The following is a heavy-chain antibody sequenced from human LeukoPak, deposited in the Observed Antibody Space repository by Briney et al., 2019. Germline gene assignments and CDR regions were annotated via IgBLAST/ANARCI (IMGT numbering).Heavy chain of an antibody. CDR1: GGSISSGLYS. D-gene: IGHD2-2*01. Sequence: PSQTLSLTCDVSGGSISSGLYSWSWIRQPLGKGLEWIGYIYHTGSTYYNPSLKSRVTISVDTTKNQFSLRLSSVTAADTAVYYCARLQYCSGTSCYWFDPWGQGTLVTVSS. J-gene: IGHJ5*02. CDR3: ARLQYCSGTSCYWFDP. V-gene: IGHV4-30-2*01. CDR2: IYHTGST.